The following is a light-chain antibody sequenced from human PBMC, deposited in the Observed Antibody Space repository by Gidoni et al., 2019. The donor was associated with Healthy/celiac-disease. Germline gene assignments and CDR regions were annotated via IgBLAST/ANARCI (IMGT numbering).Light chain of an antibody. CDR3: QQENNWPPLT. CDR1: QSVSSN. CDR2: GAS. Sequence: IVMTQSPATLSVSPGERATLSCRASQSVSSNLAWYQQKPGQAPRLLIYGASTRATGIPARFSGSGSWTEFTLTISSLQSEDFAVYYCQQENNWPPLTFGGGTKVEIK. J-gene: IGKJ4*01. V-gene: IGKV3-15*01.